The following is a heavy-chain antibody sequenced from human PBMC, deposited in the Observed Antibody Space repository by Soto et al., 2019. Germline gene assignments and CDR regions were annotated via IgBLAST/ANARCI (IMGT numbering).Heavy chain of an antibody. J-gene: IGHJ4*02. D-gene: IGHD6-19*01. Sequence: QITLKESGPTLVKPTQTLTLTCTFSGFSLSSTRMAVGWLRQPPGKALEWLALIYWDDDKRYRPFLKSRLTITNDTSKNQVVLTMSNMDPVDTARYYCAHIVVAGLGYYFDYWGQGTLVSVSS. V-gene: IGHV2-5*02. CDR2: IYWDDDK. CDR1: GFSLSSTRMA. CDR3: AHIVVAGLGYYFDY.